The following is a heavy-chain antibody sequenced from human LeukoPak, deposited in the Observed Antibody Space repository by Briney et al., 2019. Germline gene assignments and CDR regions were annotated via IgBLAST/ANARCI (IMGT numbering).Heavy chain of an antibody. Sequence: GGSLRLSCAASGFTFSSYSMNWVRQAPGKGLEWVSSISSSSSYIYYADSVKGRFTISRDNAKNSLYLQMNSLRAEDTAVYYCARGTYCSSTSCPEGEAFDIWGQGTMVTVSS. D-gene: IGHD2-2*01. CDR2: ISSSSSYI. CDR1: GFTFSSYS. CDR3: ARGTYCSSTSCPEGEAFDI. J-gene: IGHJ3*02. V-gene: IGHV3-21*06.